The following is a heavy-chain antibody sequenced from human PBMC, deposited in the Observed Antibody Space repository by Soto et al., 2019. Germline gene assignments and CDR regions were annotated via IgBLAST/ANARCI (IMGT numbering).Heavy chain of an antibody. CDR2: ISGYNDNT. V-gene: IGHV1-18*04. CDR3: ARDLTGPKARNWFDP. J-gene: IGHJ5*02. Sequence: GASVKVSCKASGYTFTSYGISWVRQAPGQGLEWMGWISGYNDNTNYAQKFQGRVTMTRDTSTSTAYMELRSLSSEDTAVYYCARDLTGPKARNWFDPWGQGTLVTVSS. CDR1: GYTFTSYG.